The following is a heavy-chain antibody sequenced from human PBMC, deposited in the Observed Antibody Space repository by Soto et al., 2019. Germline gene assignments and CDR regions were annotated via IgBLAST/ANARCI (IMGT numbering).Heavy chain of an antibody. D-gene: IGHD3-3*01. V-gene: IGHV4-39*01. Sequence: AETLSLSCTVSGCSISSSSYYWGWIRQPPGKGLEWIGSIYYSGSTYYNPSLKSRVTISVDTSKNQFYLTLRSVTAADTAVYYCARHRTKYYDFWSGNQYYFAYWGQGTLVPVSS. CDR1: GCSISSSSYY. J-gene: IGHJ4*02. CDR2: IYYSGST. CDR3: ARHRTKYYDFWSGNQYYFAY.